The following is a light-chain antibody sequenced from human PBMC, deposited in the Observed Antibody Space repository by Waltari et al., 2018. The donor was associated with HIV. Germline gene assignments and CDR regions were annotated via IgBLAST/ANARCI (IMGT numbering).Light chain of an antibody. CDR3: QTRMNGPRQ. Sequence: IVWTQSALTLPLSASETARLARPASPTYSLYFARYQRKPGQAPRLLVYDASNRASGIPARFSGGGSGKDFTLSFDSREPEEFAVYGGQTRMNGPRQFGEATKVE. CDR2: DAS. J-gene: IGKJ1*01. V-gene: IGKV3-11*01. CDR1: PTYSLY.